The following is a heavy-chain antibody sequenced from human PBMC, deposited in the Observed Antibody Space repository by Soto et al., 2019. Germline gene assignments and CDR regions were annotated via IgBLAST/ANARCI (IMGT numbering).Heavy chain of an antibody. CDR3: AREEKQLSRYGGDFDY. CDR1: DGSVNSGNYY. Sequence: SETLSLTCSVSDGSVNSGNYYWRWIRQPPGKGLEWIGHIYYIGTTDYNPSLKSRVTISVDTSKNQFSLKVTSVTAADTAVYFCAREEKQLSRYGGDFDYWGQGILVTVYS. V-gene: IGHV4-61*01. CDR2: IYYIGTT. D-gene: IGHD3-16*01. J-gene: IGHJ4*02.